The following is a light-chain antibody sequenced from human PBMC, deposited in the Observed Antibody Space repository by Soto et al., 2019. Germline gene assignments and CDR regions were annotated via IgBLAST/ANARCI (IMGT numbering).Light chain of an antibody. CDR3: QQYNSYWT. CDR1: QSISSR. V-gene: IGKV1-5*03. Sequence: DIQMTQSPSTLSASVGDRVTITCRASQSISSRLAWYQQKPGKAPKLLIYKAPSLESGVPSRVSGSGSGTEFTLTISSLQPDDSATYYCQQYNSYWTFGQGTKVEIK. CDR2: KAP. J-gene: IGKJ1*01.